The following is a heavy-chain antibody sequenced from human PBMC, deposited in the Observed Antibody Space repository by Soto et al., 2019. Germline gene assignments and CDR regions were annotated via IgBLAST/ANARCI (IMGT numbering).Heavy chain of an antibody. D-gene: IGHD3-10*01. V-gene: IGHV1-69*01. Sequence: QVQLVQSGAEVQKPGSSVKVSCKASGGTFSSYAISWVRQAPGQGLEWMGGIIPIFGTANYAQKFQGRVTITADESTSTAYMELSSLRSEDTAVYYCARGGPVFDNVLLWFGKFDYWGQGTLVTVSS. J-gene: IGHJ4*02. CDR1: GGTFSSYA. CDR3: ARGGPVFDNVLLWFGKFDY. CDR2: IIPIFGTA.